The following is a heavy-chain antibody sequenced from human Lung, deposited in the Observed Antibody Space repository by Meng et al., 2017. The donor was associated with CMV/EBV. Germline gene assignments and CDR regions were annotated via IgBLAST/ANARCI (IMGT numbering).Heavy chain of an antibody. CDR3: ARDAEGGSSWTKIDY. J-gene: IGHJ4*02. CDR1: GGSISSGTYF. CDR2: IYYSGTT. D-gene: IGHD6-13*01. V-gene: IGHV4-39*07. Sequence: GSLRLXCTVSGGSISSGTYFWGWIRQTPGKRLEWIGSIYYSGTTYHNPSLKSRVTMSVDTSKNQFSLVLRSVTAADTAVYYCARDAEGGSSWTKIDYWGRGTLVTVSS.